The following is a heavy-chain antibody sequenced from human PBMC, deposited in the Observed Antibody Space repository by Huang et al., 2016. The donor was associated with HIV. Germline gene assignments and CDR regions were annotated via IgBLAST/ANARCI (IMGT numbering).Heavy chain of an antibody. D-gene: IGHD3-22*01. CDR2: NNHSGST. V-gene: IGHV4-34*01. CDR1: GGSFSGYY. CDR3: ARILMYYNSSGYGFDY. Sequence: QVQLQQWGAGLLKPSETLSLTCAVYGGSFSGYYWSWIRQPPGKGLEWIGENNHSGSTNYHPSLKIRVTISVDTSKNQFSLKLSSVTAADTAVYYCARILMYYNSSGYGFDYWGQGTLVTVSS. J-gene: IGHJ4*02.